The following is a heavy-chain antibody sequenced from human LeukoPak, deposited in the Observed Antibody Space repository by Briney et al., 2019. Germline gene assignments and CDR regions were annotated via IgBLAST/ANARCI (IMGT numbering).Heavy chain of an antibody. CDR2: ISAYNGNT. D-gene: IGHD1-20*01. V-gene: IGHV1-18*01. CDR3: AREMEVTGMTYYYYYMDV. Sequence: ASVKVSCKASSYTFTSYGISWVRQAPGQGLEWMGWISAYNGNTNYAQKLQGRVTMTTDTSTSTAYMELRSLRSDDTAVYYCAREMEVTGMTYYYYYMDVWGKGTTVTVSS. J-gene: IGHJ6*03. CDR1: SYTFTSYG.